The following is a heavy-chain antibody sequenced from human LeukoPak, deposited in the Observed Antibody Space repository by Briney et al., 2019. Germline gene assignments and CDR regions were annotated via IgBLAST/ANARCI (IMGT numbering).Heavy chain of an antibody. CDR1: GFTVSTNF. D-gene: IGHD3-10*01. CDR2: IYSGGET. V-gene: IGHV3-53*01. Sequence: GGSLRLSCAASGFTVSTNFMSWGRQAPGKGLEWVTFIYSGGETYYADCVRGRFTISRDTSKNTLYLQMNSLRAEDTAMYYCARDSLSYGSGFYYPRYFDSWGQGTLVTVSS. J-gene: IGHJ4*02. CDR3: ARDSLSYGSGFYYPRYFDS.